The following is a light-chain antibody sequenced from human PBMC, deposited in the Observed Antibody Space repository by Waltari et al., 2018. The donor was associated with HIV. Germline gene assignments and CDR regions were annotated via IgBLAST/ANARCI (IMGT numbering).Light chain of an antibody. J-gene: IGLJ2*01. CDR2: DVT. CDR1: RSDVGDYNY. CDR3: CSYAGSYTDVV. Sequence: QSALTQPRSVSASPGQPVPISCIGPRSDVGDYNYVSLYQLHPGTAPQLMIYDVTKRPSGVPDRCSGSKSGNTSSLTISGLQAEDEADYYCCSYAGSYTDVVFGGGTKLTVL. V-gene: IGLV2-11*01.